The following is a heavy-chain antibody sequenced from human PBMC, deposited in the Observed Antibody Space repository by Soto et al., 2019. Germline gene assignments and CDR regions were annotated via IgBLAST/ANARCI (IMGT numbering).Heavy chain of an antibody. CDR1: GFTFSSYA. V-gene: IGHV3-23*01. J-gene: IGHJ6*02. Sequence: GSLRLSCAASGFTFSSYAMSWVRQAPGKGLEWVSAISGSGGSTYYADSVKGRFTISRDNSKNTLYLQMNSLRAEDTAVYYCAKDPIVVVPAARSGMDVWGQGTTVTVTS. CDR3: AKDPIVVVPAARSGMDV. CDR2: ISGSGGST. D-gene: IGHD2-2*01.